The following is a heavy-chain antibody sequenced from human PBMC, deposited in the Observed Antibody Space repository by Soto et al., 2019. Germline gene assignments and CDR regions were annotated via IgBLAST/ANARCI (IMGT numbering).Heavy chain of an antibody. J-gene: IGHJ5*02. CDR2: ISDSGVNT. CDR3: AKKDATGTTSWFDP. Sequence: EEQLLESGGGLVQPGGSLRLSCAASGFTFSSYSMGWVRQAPGEGLEWVSGISDSGVNTYYADSVKGRFTISRDNSKNTLYLQMNRLGADDTAISFCAKKDATGTTSWFDPWGQGTLVTVSS. CDR1: GFTFSSYS. V-gene: IGHV3-23*01. D-gene: IGHD1-1*01.